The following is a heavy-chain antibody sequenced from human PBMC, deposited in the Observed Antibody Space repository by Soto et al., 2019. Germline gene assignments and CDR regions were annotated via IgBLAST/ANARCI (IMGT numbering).Heavy chain of an antibody. D-gene: IGHD5-18*01. CDR1: GFTFSSYS. CDR2: ISSSSYI. CDR3: ARDSRPGYSYGPRYGMDV. Sequence: GGSLRLSCAASGFTFSSYSMNWVRQAPGKGLEWVSSISSSSYIYYADSVKGRFTISRDNAKNSLYLQMNSLRAEDTAVYYCARDSRPGYSYGPRYGMDVWGQGTTVTVSS. J-gene: IGHJ6*02. V-gene: IGHV3-21*01.